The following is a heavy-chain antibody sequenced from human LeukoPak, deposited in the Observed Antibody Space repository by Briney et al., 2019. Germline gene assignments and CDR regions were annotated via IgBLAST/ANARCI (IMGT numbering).Heavy chain of an antibody. CDR3: ARVYGRHMVRGVQGY. D-gene: IGHD3-10*01. V-gene: IGHV1-69*13. Sequence: SVKVSCKASGGTFSSYAISWVRQAPGQGLEWMGGIIPIFGTANYAQKFQGRVTITADESTSTAYMELSSLRSEDTAVYYCARVYGRHMVRGVQGYWGQGTLVTVSS. CDR2: IIPIFGTA. CDR1: GGTFSSYA. J-gene: IGHJ4*02.